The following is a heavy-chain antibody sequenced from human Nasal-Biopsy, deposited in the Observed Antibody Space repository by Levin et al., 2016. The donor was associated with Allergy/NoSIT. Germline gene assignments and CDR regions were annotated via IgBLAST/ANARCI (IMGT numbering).Heavy chain of an antibody. CDR3: AIDPGPVRGPVRQVPFRDY. CDR1: GFKFRTYD. J-gene: IGHJ4*02. V-gene: IGHV3-23*01. D-gene: IGHD1-1*01. CDR2: LSEDDGST. Sequence: GESLKISCAGSGFKFRTYDVSWVRQAPGKGPEWVSGLSEDDGSTYYADSVKGRFTISRDRSRNILYLQMARLRVDDTAVYYCAIDPGPVRGPVRQVPFRDYWGRGTLVTVSS.